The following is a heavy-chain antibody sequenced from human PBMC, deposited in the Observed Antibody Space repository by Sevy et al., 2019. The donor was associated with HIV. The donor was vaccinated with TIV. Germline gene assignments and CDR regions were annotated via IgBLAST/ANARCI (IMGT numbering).Heavy chain of an antibody. D-gene: IGHD1-26*01. J-gene: IGHJ2*01. CDR3: AKDKIGRGLWEGWYFDL. V-gene: IGHV3-9*01. CDR2: ISWNSGSI. CDR1: GFTFDDYA. Sequence: GGSLRLSCAASGFTFDDYAMHWVRQAPGKGLEWVSGISWNSGSIGYADSVKGRFTISRDNAKNSLYLQMNSLRAEDTALYYCAKDKIGRGLWEGWYFDLWGRGTLVTVSS.